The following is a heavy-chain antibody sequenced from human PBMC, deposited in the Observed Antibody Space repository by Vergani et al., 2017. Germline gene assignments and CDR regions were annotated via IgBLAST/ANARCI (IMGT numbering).Heavy chain of an antibody. CDR3: VRRSRYGSGSFSVYYFDY. V-gene: IGHV5-51*01. Sequence: EVQLVQSGAEVKKPGESLKISCKGSGYSFTSYWIGWVRQMPGKGLEWMGIIYPGDSDTRYSPSFQGQVTISADKSISTAYLQWSSLKASDTAMYYCVRRSRYGSGSFSVYYFDYWGQGTLVTVSS. CDR1: GYSFTSYW. CDR2: IYPGDSDT. J-gene: IGHJ4*02. D-gene: IGHD3-10*01.